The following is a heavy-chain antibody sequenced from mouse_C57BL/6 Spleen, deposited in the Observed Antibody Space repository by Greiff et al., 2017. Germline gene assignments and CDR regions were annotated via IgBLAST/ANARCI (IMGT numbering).Heavy chain of an antibody. D-gene: IGHD1-1*01. CDR2: IYPRSGST. J-gene: IGHJ3*01. CDR3: ASSVYYGSSQAWFAY. CDR1: GYTFTSYG. Sequence: QVQLQQSGAELARPGASVKLSCKASGYTFTSYGISWVKQRTGQGLEWIGEIYPRSGSTYYNEKFKGKATLTADKSSSTAYMELRSLKSEVSAVYFCASSVYYGSSQAWFAYWGQGTLVTVSA. V-gene: IGHV1-81*01.